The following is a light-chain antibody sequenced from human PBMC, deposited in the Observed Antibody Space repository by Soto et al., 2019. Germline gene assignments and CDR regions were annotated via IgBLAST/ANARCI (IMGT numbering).Light chain of an antibody. Sequence: EIVLTQSPATLSLSPGERATLSCRASRSLSKSLVWYQQKPGQAPRLLIDGASNRATGIPDRFSGSGSGTDFTLTISSLEPEDFAVYYCHQRQYWPPITFGQGTRLEIK. CDR3: HQRQYWPPIT. CDR1: RSLSKS. V-gene: IGKV3-11*01. CDR2: GAS. J-gene: IGKJ5*01.